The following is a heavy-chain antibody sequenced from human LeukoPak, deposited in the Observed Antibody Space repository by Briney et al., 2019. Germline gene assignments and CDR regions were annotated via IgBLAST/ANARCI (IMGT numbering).Heavy chain of an antibody. V-gene: IGHV4-61*02. J-gene: IGHJ4*02. D-gene: IGHD1-26*01. Sequence: SQTLSLTCTVPGGSISSGSYYWSWIRQPAGKGLEWIGRIYTSGSTNYNPSLKGRVTISVDTSKNQFSLRLSSVTAADTAVYYCARDFGRYSGSYYDYWGQGTLVTVSS. CDR3: ARDFGRYSGSYYDY. CDR1: GGSISSGSYY. CDR2: IYTSGST.